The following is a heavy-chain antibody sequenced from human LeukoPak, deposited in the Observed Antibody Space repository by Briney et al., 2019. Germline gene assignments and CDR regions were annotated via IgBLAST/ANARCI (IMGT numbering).Heavy chain of an antibody. CDR1: GFTFEDYA. D-gene: IGHD4-17*01. J-gene: IGHJ4*01. V-gene: IGHV3-9*01. CDR2: ITWNSGDI. CDR3: AKLTVPSSPDLSC. Sequence: TGRSLRLSCAASGFTFEDYAMHWVRQAPGKGLKWVSGITWNSGDIGYADSVKGRFTISRDNSKNSLYLQMNSLRPEDTALYYCAKLTVPSSPDLSCWGHGTQVTVSS.